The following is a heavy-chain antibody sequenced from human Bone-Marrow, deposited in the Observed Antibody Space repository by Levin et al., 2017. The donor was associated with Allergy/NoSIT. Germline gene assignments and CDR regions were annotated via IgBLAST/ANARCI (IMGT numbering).Heavy chain of an antibody. V-gene: IGHV3-11*01. CDR3: ARDPVDGYALFDH. D-gene: IGHD2-2*01. Sequence: GESLKISCAASGFSFSDYHMGWIRQAPGKGLEWVSHIRSGGMTINYADSVKGRFTISRDDAENSLYLQMNSLRADDTAVYYCARDPVDGYALFDHWGQGTLVTVSS. J-gene: IGHJ4*02. CDR2: IRSGGMTI. CDR1: GFSFSDYH.